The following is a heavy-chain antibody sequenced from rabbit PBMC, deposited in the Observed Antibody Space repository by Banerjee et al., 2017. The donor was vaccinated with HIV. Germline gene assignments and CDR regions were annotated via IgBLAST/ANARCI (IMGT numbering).Heavy chain of an antibody. V-gene: IGHV1S45*01. CDR3: ARVTGSVWGVGFGL. D-gene: IGHD4-1*01. Sequence: QEQLEESGGDLVQPEGSLTLTCTASGFSFSSNVVCWVRQAPGKGPEWIACIYTGSSGSTYYASWVNGRFTIARTSSTTVTLQMTSLTAADTATYFCARVTGSVWGVGFGLWGPGTLVTVS. J-gene: IGHJ4*01. CDR2: IYTGSSGST. CDR1: GFSFSSNV.